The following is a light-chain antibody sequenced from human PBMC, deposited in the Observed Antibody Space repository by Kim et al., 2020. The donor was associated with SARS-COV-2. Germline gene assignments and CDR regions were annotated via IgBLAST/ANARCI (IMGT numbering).Light chain of an antibody. V-gene: IGKV1-39*01. Sequence: DIQMTQSPSSLSASVGDRVTITCRASQSITTYLNWYQQKPGKAPNLLIYAASSLQSGVPSRFSGSGSGTDFTLTIRSLQPEDFATYYCQRTYTTPPTFGQGTKVDIK. CDR2: AAS. CDR1: QSITTY. CDR3: QRTYTTPPT. J-gene: IGKJ1*01.